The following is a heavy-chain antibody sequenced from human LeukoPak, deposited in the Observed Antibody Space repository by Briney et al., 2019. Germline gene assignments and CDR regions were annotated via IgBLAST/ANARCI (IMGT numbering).Heavy chain of an antibody. V-gene: IGHV3-23*01. CDR2: ITGSGSGA. J-gene: IGHJ4*02. CDR1: GFTFSSFA. D-gene: IGHD2-21*02. CDR3: ARGLSAIVH. Sequence: GGSLRLSCAASGFTFSSFAINWVRQAPGKGLEWVSVITGSGSGADYADSVKGRFTISRDNSQNTVHLQMNSLRAEDTAVYYCARGLSAIVHWGQGTLVTVSS.